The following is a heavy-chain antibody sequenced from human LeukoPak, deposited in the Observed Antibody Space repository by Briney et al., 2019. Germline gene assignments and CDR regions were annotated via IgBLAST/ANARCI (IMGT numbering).Heavy chain of an antibody. D-gene: IGHD4/OR15-4a*01. J-gene: IGHJ4*02. V-gene: IGHV4-59*01. CDR3: ARDRGLTTSGGVGFDY. CDR1: GGSISSYY. CDR2: ISYSGNT. Sequence: SETLSLTCTVSGGSISSYYRSWIRQPPGKGLEWIGYISYSGNTNYNPSLKSRVAISVDTSKNQFSLRLSSVTAADTAVYYCARDRGLTTSGGVGFDYWGQGTLVTVSS.